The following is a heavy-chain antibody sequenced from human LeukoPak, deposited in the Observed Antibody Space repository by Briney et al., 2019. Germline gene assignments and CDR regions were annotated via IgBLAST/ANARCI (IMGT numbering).Heavy chain of an antibody. CDR2: ISDSGGST. V-gene: IGHV3-23*01. J-gene: IGHJ4*02. D-gene: IGHD3-22*01. CDR3: AKRGVVIRVILVGFHKEAYYFDS. Sequence: GGSLRLFWAVSGITLSNYGMSWVRQAPGKGLEWVAGISDSGGSTNYADSVKGRFTISRDSPMNTLYLQMTSLRAEDTAVYFCAKRGVVIRVILVGFHKEAYYFDSWGQGALVTVSS. CDR1: GITLSNYG.